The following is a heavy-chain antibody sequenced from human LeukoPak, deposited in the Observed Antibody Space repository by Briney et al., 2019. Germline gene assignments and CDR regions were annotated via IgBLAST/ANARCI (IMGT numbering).Heavy chain of an antibody. CDR2: IIPIFGTA. V-gene: IGHV1-69*05. CDR1: GGTFSSYA. J-gene: IGHJ5*02. CDR3: ARTPMRGSGSYLTNWFDP. D-gene: IGHD3-10*01. Sequence: SVKVSCKASGGTFSSYAISWVRQAPGQGLEWMGRIIPIFGTANYAQKFQGRVTITTDESTSTAYMELSSLRSEDTAVYYCARTPMRGSGSYLTNWFDPWGQGTLVTVSS.